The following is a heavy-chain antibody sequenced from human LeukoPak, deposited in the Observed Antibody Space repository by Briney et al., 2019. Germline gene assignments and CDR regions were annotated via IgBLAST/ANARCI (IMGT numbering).Heavy chain of an antibody. Sequence: SETLSPTCDVSDVSINTCCYYWTWIRQPPGKRLEWIGYKYYSGSTRYNSSLRSRLNISLASSKNQFSLRLTSVTAADTAVYYCARGRSYGFDFDSWGPGTLVIASS. V-gene: IGHV4-61*01. CDR3: ARGRSYGFDFDS. D-gene: IGHD5-18*01. CDR1: DVSINTCCYY. J-gene: IGHJ4*01. CDR2: KYYSGST.